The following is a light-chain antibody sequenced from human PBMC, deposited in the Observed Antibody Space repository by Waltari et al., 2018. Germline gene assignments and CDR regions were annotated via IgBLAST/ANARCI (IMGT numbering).Light chain of an antibody. CDR1: ISNLGSNY. CDR3: ASWDESHYV. Sequence: QSVLTQPPSASGTPGQRVAISCSGSISNLGSNYLYWYQQPPGTAPKPLVYRNNQRPSGVPDRFSASNYGTSASLAIDGLRSEDEAVYYCASWDESHYVFGSGTKVTVL. CDR2: RNN. V-gene: IGLV1-47*01. J-gene: IGLJ1*01.